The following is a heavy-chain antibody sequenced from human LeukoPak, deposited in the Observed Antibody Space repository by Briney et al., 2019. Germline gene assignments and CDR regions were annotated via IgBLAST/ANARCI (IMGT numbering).Heavy chain of an antibody. J-gene: IGHJ4*02. Sequence: SETLSLTCIVSGGSISSYYWSWIRQPPGKGLEWIGYIYYSGSTNYNPSLKSRVTISVDTSKNQFSLKLSSVTAADTAVYYCARQGRDNWNDPNFFDYWGQGTLVTVSS. CDR1: GGSISSYY. CDR3: ARQGRDNWNDPNFFDY. V-gene: IGHV4-59*08. D-gene: IGHD1-1*01. CDR2: IYYSGST.